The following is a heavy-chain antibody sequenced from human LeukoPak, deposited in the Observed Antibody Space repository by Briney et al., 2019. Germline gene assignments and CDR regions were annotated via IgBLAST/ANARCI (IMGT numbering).Heavy chain of an antibody. J-gene: IGHJ4*02. V-gene: IGHV3-53*01. CDR3: ASSLKQLGRGQTYYYDSSGYYY. CDR2: MYNGGST. CDR1: GFNVSSNY. Sequence: GGSLRLSCAASGFNVSSNYMSWVRQAPGKGLEWVSVMYNGGSTYYAHSVKGRFTVSRDNSKNNLSHQMNSLRAEDTDIYYCASSLKQLGRGQTYYYDSSGYYYWGQGTVVTVSS. D-gene: IGHD3-22*01.